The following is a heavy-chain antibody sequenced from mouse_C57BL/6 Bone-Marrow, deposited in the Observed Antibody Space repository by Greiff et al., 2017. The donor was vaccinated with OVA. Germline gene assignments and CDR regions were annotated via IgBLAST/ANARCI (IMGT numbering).Heavy chain of an antibody. Sequence: VQLQESGAELARPGASVKLSCKASGYTFTSYGISWVKQRTGQGLEWIGEIYPRSGNTYYNEKFKGKATLTADKSSSTAYMELRSLTSEDSAVYFCARRAYYSHYYAMDYWGQVTSVTVSS. D-gene: IGHD2-12*01. CDR1: GYTFTSYG. CDR2: IYPRSGNT. CDR3: ARRAYYSHYYAMDY. J-gene: IGHJ4*01. V-gene: IGHV1-81*01.